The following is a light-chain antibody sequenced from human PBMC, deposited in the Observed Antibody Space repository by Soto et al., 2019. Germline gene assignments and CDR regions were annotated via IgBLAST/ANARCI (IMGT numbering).Light chain of an antibody. J-gene: IGKJ5*01. CDR1: QSLVYSDGNTY. CDR2: GAS. CDR3: QQYVSSPPSIT. V-gene: IGKV2-30*01. Sequence: DIVMTQSPLSLPVTLGQPASISCRSSQSLVYSDGNTYLNWFQQRPGQSPRLLIYGASSRATGLPDRFSGSGSGTDFTLTISRLEPEDFAVYYCQQYVSSPPSITFGQGTRLEIK.